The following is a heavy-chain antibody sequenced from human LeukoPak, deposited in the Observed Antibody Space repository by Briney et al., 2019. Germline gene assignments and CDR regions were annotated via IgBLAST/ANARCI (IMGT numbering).Heavy chain of an antibody. CDR3: ARSAGLWFGELSNWFDP. D-gene: IGHD3-10*01. V-gene: IGHV4-34*01. CDR1: GGSFSGYY. Sequence: SETLSLTCAVYGGSFSGYYWSWIRQPPGKGLEWIGEINHSGSTNYNPSLKSRVTISVDTSKNQFSLKLSSVTAADTAVYYRARSAGLWFGELSNWFDPWGQGTLVTVSS. J-gene: IGHJ5*02. CDR2: INHSGST.